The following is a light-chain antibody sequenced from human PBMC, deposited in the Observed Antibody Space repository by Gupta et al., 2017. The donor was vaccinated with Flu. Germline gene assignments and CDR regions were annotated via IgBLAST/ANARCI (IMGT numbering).Light chain of an antibody. CDR1: QSLLYSAGNTS. V-gene: IGKV2-30*01. J-gene: IGKJ2*02. CDR3: RQLTRWPPCT. CDR2: QVS. Sequence: DVVITHSPLSLLVTLGQPASISCRPTQSLLYSAGNTSLNWFQQRPGQPPSRLIHQVSKRNSGVPERFTGSGYGRDFTLKISSREAEDVGVYYFRQLTRWPPCTFGQGTKVEIK.